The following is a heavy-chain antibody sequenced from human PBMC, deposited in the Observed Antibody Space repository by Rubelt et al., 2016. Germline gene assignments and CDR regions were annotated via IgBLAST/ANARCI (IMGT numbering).Heavy chain of an antibody. J-gene: IGHJ3*02. D-gene: IGHD5-24*01. Sequence: QVQLVQSGAEVKKPGASVKVSCKASGYTFTEYYIHWVRQVPGHGLEWMGWMNPNSGNTGYAQKFQGRVTMTRNTSISTAYVELSSLGPEDTAVYYFAGAGGYIDANRALHDAVDIWGRGTMATVSS. CDR2: MNPNSGNT. CDR3: AGAGGYIDANRALHDAVDI. V-gene: IGHV1-8*01. CDR1: GYTFTEYY.